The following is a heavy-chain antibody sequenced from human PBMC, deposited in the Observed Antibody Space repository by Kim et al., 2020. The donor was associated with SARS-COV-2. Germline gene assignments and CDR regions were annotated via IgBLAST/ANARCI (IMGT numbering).Heavy chain of an antibody. J-gene: IGHJ6*02. CDR2: ISYDGSNK. CDR1: GFTFSSYA. V-gene: IGHV3-30*04. Sequence: GGSLRLSCAASGFTFSSYAMHWVRQAPGKGLEWVAVISYDGSNKYYADSVKGRFTISRDNSKNTLYLQMNSLRAEDTAVYYCAKRITIFGVVLDVGGMDVWGQGTTVTVSS. CDR3: AKRITIFGVVLDVGGMDV. D-gene: IGHD3-3*01.